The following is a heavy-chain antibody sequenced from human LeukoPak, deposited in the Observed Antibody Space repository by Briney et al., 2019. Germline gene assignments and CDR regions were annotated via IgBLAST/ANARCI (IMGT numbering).Heavy chain of an antibody. CDR2: IIPIFGTA. Sequence: SVKVFCKASGGTFSSYAISWVRQAPGQGLEWMGGIIPIFGTANYAQKFQGRVTITADESTSTAYMELSSLRSEDTAVYYCARDRGGYPQPPGGGMDVWGQGTTVTVSS. J-gene: IGHJ6*02. V-gene: IGHV1-69*13. CDR1: GGTFSSYA. D-gene: IGHD5-12*01. CDR3: ARDRGGYPQPPGGGMDV.